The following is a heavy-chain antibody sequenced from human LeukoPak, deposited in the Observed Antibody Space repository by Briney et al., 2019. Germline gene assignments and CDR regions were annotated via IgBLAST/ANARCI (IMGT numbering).Heavy chain of an antibody. Sequence: PSEPLSLTCAVYGRSFSGYYWSWLRQPPGKGLEGLGEINHSGSTNYNPSLKSRVTISVDTAKNQSSLKLSSVTAADTAVYYCARGRMATPLGYWGQGTPVTVS. D-gene: IGHD5-24*01. CDR3: ARGRMATPLGY. CDR1: GRSFSGYY. CDR2: INHSGST. V-gene: IGHV4-34*01. J-gene: IGHJ4*02.